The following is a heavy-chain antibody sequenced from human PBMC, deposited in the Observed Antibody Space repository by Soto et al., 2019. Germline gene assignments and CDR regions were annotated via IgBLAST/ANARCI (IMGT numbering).Heavy chain of an antibody. V-gene: IGHV4-59*01. J-gene: IGHJ2*01. CDR2: IYYSGST. Sequence: QVQLQESGPGLVKPSETLSLTCTVSGDSISSYYWSWIRQPLGKGLEWIGYIYYSGSTSYKPSLKSRVTISVDTSKNQFSLKLSSVTAADTAVYYCARVAITYWYFDLWGRGTLVTVSS. CDR1: GDSISSYY. CDR3: ARVAITYWYFDL. D-gene: IGHD3-22*01.